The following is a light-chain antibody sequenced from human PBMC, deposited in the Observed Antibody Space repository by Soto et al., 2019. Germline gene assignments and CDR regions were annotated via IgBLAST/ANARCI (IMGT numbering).Light chain of an antibody. J-gene: IGKJ1*01. CDR1: QSISSW. CDR3: QHYNSYPWT. V-gene: IGKV1-5*01. CDR2: DAS. Sequence: DIQMTQSPSTLSASVGDRVTITCRASQSISSWLAWYQQKPGKAPKFLIYDASSLQSGVPSRFSGSGSGTEFTLTISSLQPDDFATYYCQHYNSYPWTFGQGTKVDNK.